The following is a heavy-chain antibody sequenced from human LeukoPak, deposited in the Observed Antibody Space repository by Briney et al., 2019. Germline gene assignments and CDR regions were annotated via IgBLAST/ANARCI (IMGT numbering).Heavy chain of an antibody. CDR1: GYIFSTYW. V-gene: IGHV5-51*01. CDR2: IYPGDSET. CDR3: ARIMAGATGDY. J-gene: IGHJ4*02. Sequence: GESLKMSCKGSGYIFSTYWIAWVRQMPGKGLEWMGVIYPGDSETRYSPSFQGQVTFSADKSISAAYLQWSSLKASDTAVYYCARIMAGATGDYWGQGTLVTVSS. D-gene: IGHD1-26*01.